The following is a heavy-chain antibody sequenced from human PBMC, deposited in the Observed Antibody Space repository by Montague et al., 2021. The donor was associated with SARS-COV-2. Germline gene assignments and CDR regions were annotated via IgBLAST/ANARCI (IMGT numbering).Heavy chain of an antibody. J-gene: IGHJ6*02. CDR2: IYYTVNT. Sequence: ETLSLTCTVSGGSISSTAYYWGWIRQPPGKGLEWIGSIYYTVNTYYNPSLKSRVTISVDASKNQFSLTLSSVSAADTAVYYCARQTTLLRGRAPPGVWGQGTTVTVSS. V-gene: IGHV4-39*01. CDR1: GGSISSTAYY. D-gene: IGHD3-10*01. CDR3: ARQTTLLRGRAPPGV.